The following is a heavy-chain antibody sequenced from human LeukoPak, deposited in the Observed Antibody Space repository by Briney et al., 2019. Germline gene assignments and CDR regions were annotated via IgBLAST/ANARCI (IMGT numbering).Heavy chain of an antibody. J-gene: IGHJ4*02. V-gene: IGHV4-61*02. CDR1: GGSISSGSYY. CDR3: ARLAVAGRLIY. CDR2: IYTSGST. Sequence: SQTLSLTCTVSGGSISSGSYYWSWIRQPAGKGLEWIGRIYTSGSTNYNPSLKSRVTISVDTSKNQFSLKLSSVTAADTAVYYCARLAVAGRLIYWGQGTLVTVSS. D-gene: IGHD6-19*01.